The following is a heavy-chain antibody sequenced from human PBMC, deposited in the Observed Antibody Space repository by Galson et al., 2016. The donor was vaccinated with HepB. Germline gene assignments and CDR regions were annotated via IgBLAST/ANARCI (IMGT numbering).Heavy chain of an antibody. V-gene: IGHV3-21*01. Sequence: SLRLSCAASGFTFSRYYMQWVRQAPGKGLEWISSISTSSRYIYYADSVQGRFTIPRDNAKNSLFLQMSRLRVEDTADYYCAREGESVDDPLTFPDYWGQGTLVTVSS. CDR3: AREGESVDDPLTFPDY. J-gene: IGHJ4*02. CDR1: GFTFSRYY. D-gene: IGHD3-16*01. CDR2: ISTSSRYI.